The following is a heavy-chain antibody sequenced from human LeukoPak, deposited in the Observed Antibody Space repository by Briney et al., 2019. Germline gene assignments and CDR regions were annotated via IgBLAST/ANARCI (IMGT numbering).Heavy chain of an antibody. D-gene: IGHD6-13*01. CDR3: VRVVALGAAGYYFDY. CDR1: GGSIGSYY. J-gene: IGHJ4*02. CDR2: IYYSGST. Sequence: KSSETLSLICTVSGGSIGSYYWSWIRQPPGKGLEWIGYIYYSGSTNYNPSLKGRVTISVDTSKNQFSLKLSSVTAADTAVYYCVRVVALGAAGYYFDYWGQGSLVTVSS. V-gene: IGHV4-59*01.